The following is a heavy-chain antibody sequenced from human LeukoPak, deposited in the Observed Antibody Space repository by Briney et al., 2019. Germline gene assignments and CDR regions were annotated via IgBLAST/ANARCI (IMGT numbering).Heavy chain of an antibody. CDR2: INHSGST. CDR1: GGSFSGYY. V-gene: IGHV4-34*01. Sequence: PSETLSLTCAVYGGSFSGYYWSWIRQPPGKGLEWIGEINHSGSTNYNPSLKSRVTISVDTSKNQFSLKLSSVTAADTAVYYCARGIYGVYYFDYWGQGALVTVSS. CDR3: ARGIYGVYYFDY. J-gene: IGHJ4*02. D-gene: IGHD4-17*01.